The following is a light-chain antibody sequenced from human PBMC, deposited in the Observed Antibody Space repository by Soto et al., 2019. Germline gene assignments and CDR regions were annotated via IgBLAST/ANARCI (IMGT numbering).Light chain of an antibody. J-gene: IGKJ2*01. CDR2: DAS. V-gene: IGKV1-5*01. CDR3: QRCTGYWT. CDR1: ESISNY. Sequence: IQMTQSPSTLSASVGDRVTITCRASESISNYLAWYQQKPGKAPKLLIYDASNLESGVPSRFSGSGSGTEFTLTITNLQPDDFATFYYQRCTGYWTSGQGTTLEIK.